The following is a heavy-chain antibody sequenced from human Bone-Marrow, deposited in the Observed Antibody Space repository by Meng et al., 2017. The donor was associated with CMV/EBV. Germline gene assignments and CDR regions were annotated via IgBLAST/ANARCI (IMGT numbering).Heavy chain of an antibody. J-gene: IGHJ5*01. D-gene: IGHD3-10*01. CDR3: ARRGSSGSYYKGWFDS. CDR1: GFTVSSNY. CDR2: IYSGGST. V-gene: IGHV3-53*05. Sequence: GESLKISCAASGFTVSSNYMSWVRQAPGKGLEWVSVIYSGGSTYYADSVKGRFTISRDNSKNTLLLQMNNLRAEDTAVYYCARRGSSGSYYKGWFDSWGQGTLVTVSS.